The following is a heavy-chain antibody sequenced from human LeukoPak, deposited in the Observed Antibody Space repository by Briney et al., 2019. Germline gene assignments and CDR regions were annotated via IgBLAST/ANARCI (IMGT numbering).Heavy chain of an antibody. J-gene: IGHJ4*02. V-gene: IGHV3-48*04. CDR1: GYSFSTYS. D-gene: IGHD3-16*01. CDR2: ISGSGGTM. CDR3: ARGGGSSWGALDY. Sequence: PGGPSRLSCVASGYSFSTYSMNWVRQAPGKGLEWTSYISGSGGTMFYADSVKGRFTISRDNAKRSLYLHMTSLRADDTAVYYCARGGGSSWGALDYWGQGTLVTVSS.